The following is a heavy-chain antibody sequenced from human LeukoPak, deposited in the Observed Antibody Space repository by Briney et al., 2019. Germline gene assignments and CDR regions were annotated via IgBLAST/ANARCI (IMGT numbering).Heavy chain of an antibody. CDR2: IYYSGST. CDR1: GGSISSGGYY. J-gene: IGHJ4*02. CDR3: ARVDGYCSSTSCLYFDY. V-gene: IGHV4-31*03. D-gene: IGHD2-2*01. Sequence: SETLSLTCTVSGGSISSGGYYWSWIRQHRGKGLEWIGYIYYSGSTYYNPSRKSRVTISVDTSKNQFSLKLSSVTAADTAVYYCARVDGYCSSTSCLYFDYWGQGTLVTVSS.